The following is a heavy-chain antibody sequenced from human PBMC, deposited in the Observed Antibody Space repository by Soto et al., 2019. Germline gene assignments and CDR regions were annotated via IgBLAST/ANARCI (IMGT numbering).Heavy chain of an antibody. J-gene: IGHJ5*02. CDR1: GFTFSSYS. CDR2: ISSSSSYI. D-gene: IGHD2-15*01. CDR3: ATLRGYCSGGSCMNWFDP. V-gene: IGHV3-21*01. Sequence: ESGGGLVKPGGSLRLSCAASGFTFSSYSMNWVRQAPGKGLEWVSSISSSSSYIYYADSVKGRFTISRDNAKNSLYLQMNSLRAEDTAVYYCATLRGYCSGGSCMNWFDPWGQGTLVTVSS.